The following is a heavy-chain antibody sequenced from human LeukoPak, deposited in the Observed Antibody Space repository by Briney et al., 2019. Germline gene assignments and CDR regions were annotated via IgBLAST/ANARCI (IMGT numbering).Heavy chain of an antibody. V-gene: IGHV3-33*01. J-gene: IGHJ4*02. D-gene: IGHD5-12*01. CDR1: GFTFSNYG. Sequence: PGGSLRLSCAASGFTFSNYGMHWVRQAPGKGLEWVALIWFDGNNKYYADSVKGRFTISRDISQNTLYLQMNSLRAEDTAVYYCARDVVATIGYFDYWGQGTLVTVSS. CDR2: IWFDGNNK. CDR3: ARDVVATIGYFDY.